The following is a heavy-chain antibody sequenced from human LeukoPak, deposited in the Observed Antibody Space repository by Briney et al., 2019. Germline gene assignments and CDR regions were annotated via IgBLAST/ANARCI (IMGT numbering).Heavy chain of an antibody. CDR2: ISAYNGNT. V-gene: IGHV1-18*01. Sequence: ASVKVSCKASGYTFTSYGISWARQAPGQGLEWMGWISAYNGNTNYAQKLQGRVTMTTDTSTSTAYMELRSLRSDDTAVYYCARRLMVRGVNWFDPWGQGTLVTVSS. CDR3: ARRLMVRGVNWFDP. D-gene: IGHD3-10*01. CDR1: GYTFTSYG. J-gene: IGHJ5*02.